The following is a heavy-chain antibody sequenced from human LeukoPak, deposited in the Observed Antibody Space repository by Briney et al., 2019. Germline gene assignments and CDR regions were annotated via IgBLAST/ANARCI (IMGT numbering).Heavy chain of an antibody. CDR2: IDDSGST. CDR1: GGSISSYY. J-gene: IGHJ4*02. Sequence: SETLSLTCTVSGGSISSYYWSWIRQPPGKGREWIGYIDDSGSTNYNPSLKSRVTISVDTSKNQFSLKLSSVTAADAAVYYCARPFSYSSGWYYFDYWGQGTLVTVSS. D-gene: IGHD6-19*01. CDR3: ARPFSYSSGWYYFDY. V-gene: IGHV4-59*08.